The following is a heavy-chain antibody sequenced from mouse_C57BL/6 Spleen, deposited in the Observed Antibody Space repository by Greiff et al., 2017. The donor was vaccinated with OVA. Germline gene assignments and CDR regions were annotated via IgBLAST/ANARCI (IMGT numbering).Heavy chain of an antibody. D-gene: IGHD2-12*01. CDR2: IHPNSGST. CDR1: GYTFTSYW. CDR3: ARGENYCYDGGYYYAIDY. Sequence: QVQLQQPGAELVKPGASVKLSCKASGYTFTSYWMHWVKQRPGQGLEWIGMIHPNSGSTNYNEKFKSKATLTVDKSSSTAYMQLSSLTSEDSAVYYCARGENYCYDGGYYYAIDYWGQGTSVTVSS. V-gene: IGHV1-64*01. J-gene: IGHJ4*01.